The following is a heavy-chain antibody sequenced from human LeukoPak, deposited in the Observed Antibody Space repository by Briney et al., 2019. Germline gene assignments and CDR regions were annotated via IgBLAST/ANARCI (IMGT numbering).Heavy chain of an antibody. V-gene: IGHV3-23*01. D-gene: IGHD2-15*01. Sequence: GGSLRLSCAASGFTFSSYGMSWVRQAPGKGLEWVSASSGSGGSTYYADSVKGRFTISRDNSKNTLYLQMNSLRAEDTAVYYCAKIRIPYWLGSTELLLFDYWGQGTLVTVSS. CDR3: AKIRIPYWLGSTELLLFDY. J-gene: IGHJ4*02. CDR2: SSGSGGST. CDR1: GFTFSSYG.